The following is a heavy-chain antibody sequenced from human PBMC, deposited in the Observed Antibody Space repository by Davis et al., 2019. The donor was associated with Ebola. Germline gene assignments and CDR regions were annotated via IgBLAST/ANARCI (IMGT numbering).Heavy chain of an antibody. J-gene: IGHJ6*02. CDR3: ARGDNWNYSGGMDV. V-gene: IGHV3-21*01. CDR1: GFTFSSYS. D-gene: IGHD1-7*01. Sequence: SLNISCASSGFTFSSYSMNWLRQAPGKGLEWVSSISSSSYIYYADSVKGRFTITRDNAKNSLYLQMNSLRAEDTAVYYCARGDNWNYSGGMDVWGQGTTVTVSS. CDR2: ISSSSYI.